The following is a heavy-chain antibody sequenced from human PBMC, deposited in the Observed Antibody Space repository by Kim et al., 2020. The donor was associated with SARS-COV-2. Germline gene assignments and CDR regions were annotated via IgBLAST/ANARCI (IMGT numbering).Heavy chain of an antibody. D-gene: IGHD3-16*02. CDR1: CGSISSSSYN. CDR2: IYYTGRT. V-gene: IGHV4-39*01. Sequence: SETLSLTCTVSCGSISSSSYNWGWVRQPPGKGLEWIGNIYYTGRTYYNPSLRSRVTISVDTSKNQFSLKLTSVTAADTARYFCATQYASSSDYWHQVTL. J-gene: IGHJ4*02. CDR3: ATQYASSSDY.